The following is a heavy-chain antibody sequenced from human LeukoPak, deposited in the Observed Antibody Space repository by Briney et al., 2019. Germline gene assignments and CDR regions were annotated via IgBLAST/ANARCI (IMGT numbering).Heavy chain of an antibody. V-gene: IGHV3-7*03. Sequence: GGSLRLSCAASGFTFTSYWMSWVRQAPGKGLEWVANIKQDGSEKYYVDSVKGRFTISRDNAKNSLYLQMNSLRVEDTAVYYCARVPTPGSGNMDVWGQGTTVTVSS. CDR1: GFTFTSYW. J-gene: IGHJ6*02. D-gene: IGHD3-10*01. CDR2: IKQDGSEK. CDR3: ARVPTPGSGNMDV.